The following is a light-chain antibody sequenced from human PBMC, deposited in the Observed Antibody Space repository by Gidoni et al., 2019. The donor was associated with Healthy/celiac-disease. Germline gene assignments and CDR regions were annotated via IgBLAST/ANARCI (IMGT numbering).Light chain of an antibody. V-gene: IGKV1-5*03. CDR1: QSISSW. CDR2: KAS. CDR3: QQYNSYPRT. J-gene: IGKJ1*01. Sequence: DIQMTQSPSTLSASVGDRFTITCRDSQSISSWLAWYQQKPGKAPKLLIYKASSLESGVPSRFSGSGSVTEFTLTISSLQPDDFATYYCQQYNSYPRTFGQGTKVEIK.